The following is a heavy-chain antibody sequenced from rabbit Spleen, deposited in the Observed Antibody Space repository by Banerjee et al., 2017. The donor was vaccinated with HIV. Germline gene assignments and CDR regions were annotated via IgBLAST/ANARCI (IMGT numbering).Heavy chain of an antibody. CDR1: GFTLSSYW. D-gene: IGHD7-1*01. CDR2: IYTGSSGGT. V-gene: IGHV1S40*01. CDR3: ARFYAGYGDFGYAAM. Sequence: QSLEESGGDLVKPGASLTLTCTASGFTLSSYWMCWVRQAPGKGLEWIACIYTGSSGGTYYASWAKGRFTVSKTSSTTVTLQMTSLTVADAATYFCARFYAGYGDFGYAAMWGPGTLVTVS. J-gene: IGHJ4*01.